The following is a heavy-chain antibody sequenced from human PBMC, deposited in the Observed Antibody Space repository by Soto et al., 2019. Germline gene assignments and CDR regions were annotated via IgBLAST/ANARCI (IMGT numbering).Heavy chain of an antibody. Sequence: LSETLSLTCTVYGGSLSNHFWSWTRQPPGKRLEWIGEIIHSGNTKFNPSLKSRVTISLDTSKNRFSLNLDSVTAADTAVYYCAVAHAPRLPGDCWALATLVTV. D-gene: IGHD2-15*01. CDR2: IIHSGNT. V-gene: IGHV4-34*12. CDR3: AVAHAPRLPGDC. CDR1: GGSLSNHF. J-gene: IGHJ4*01.